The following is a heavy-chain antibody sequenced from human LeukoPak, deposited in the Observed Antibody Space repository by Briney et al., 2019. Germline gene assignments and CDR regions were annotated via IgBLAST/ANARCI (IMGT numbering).Heavy chain of an antibody. CDR2: TSYDGSNE. CDR3: ARSGGPYARGGFGY. CDR1: GFAFSNYA. Sequence: GGSLRLSCAASGFAFSNYAVHWVRQAPGKGLEWVAVTSYDGSNEYYGDSVKGRFTISRDNSKNTLYLQMNGLRPDDTAVYYCARSGGPYARGGFGYWGQGTLVTVSS. J-gene: IGHJ4*02. V-gene: IGHV3-30-3*01. D-gene: IGHD2-2*01.